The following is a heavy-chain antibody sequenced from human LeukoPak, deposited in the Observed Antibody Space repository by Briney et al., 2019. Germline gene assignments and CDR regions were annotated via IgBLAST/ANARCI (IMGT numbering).Heavy chain of an antibody. V-gene: IGHV1-2*02. CDR1: GYTFIGYY. D-gene: IGHD3-3*01. CDR3: ARDGRFLGYYYMDV. CDR2: INPNSGGT. Sequence: GASVKVSCKASGYTFIGYYMHWVRQAPGQGLEWMGWINPNSGGTNYAQKFQGRVTMTRDTSISTAYMELSRLRSDDTAVYYCARDGRFLGYYYMDVWGKGTTVTVSS. J-gene: IGHJ6*03.